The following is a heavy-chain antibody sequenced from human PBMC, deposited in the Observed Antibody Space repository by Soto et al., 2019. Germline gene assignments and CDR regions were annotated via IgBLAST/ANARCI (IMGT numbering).Heavy chain of an antibody. Sequence: PSETLSLTCTVSGGSISSYYWSWIRQPPGKGLEWIGYIYCSGSTNYNPSLKSRVTISVDTSKNQFSLKLSSVTAADTAVYYCARHSPGLQDFDYWGQGTLVTVSS. V-gene: IGHV4-59*01. CDR3: ARHSPGLQDFDY. J-gene: IGHJ4*02. CDR1: GGSISSYY. D-gene: IGHD3-16*01. CDR2: IYCSGST.